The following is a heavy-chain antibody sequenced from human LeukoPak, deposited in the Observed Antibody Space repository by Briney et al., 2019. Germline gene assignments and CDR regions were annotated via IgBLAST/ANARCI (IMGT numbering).Heavy chain of an antibody. CDR3: ARVLHKRNYDSTTYYGY. J-gene: IGHJ4*02. D-gene: IGHD3-22*01. V-gene: IGHV3-48*01. CDR2: ISSSSSTI. CDR1: GFTFSSYS. Sequence: GGSLRLSCAASGFTFSSYSMLWVRQAPGKGLEWVSYISSSSSTIYYADSVKGRFTISRDNAKNSLYLQMNSLRAEDTAVYYCARVLHKRNYDSTTYYGYWGQGTLVTVSS.